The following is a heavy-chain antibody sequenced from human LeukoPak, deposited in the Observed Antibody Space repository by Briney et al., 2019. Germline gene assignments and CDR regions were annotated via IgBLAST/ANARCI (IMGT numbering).Heavy chain of an antibody. CDR3: ARVHYSGSGLSSYFDY. J-gene: IGHJ4*02. CDR2: ISYTGST. Sequence: PSETLSLTCTVSGGSISGSYWSWIRQSPGKGLEWIGYISYTGSTNYNPSLKSRVTISVDASKNQFSLKLSSVTAADTAVYYGARVHYSGSGLSSYFDYWGQGTLVTVSS. V-gene: IGHV4-59*01. D-gene: IGHD3-10*01. CDR1: GGSISGSY.